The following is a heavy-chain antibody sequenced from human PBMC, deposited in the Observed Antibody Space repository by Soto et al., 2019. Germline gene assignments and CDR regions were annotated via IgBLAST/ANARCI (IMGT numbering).Heavy chain of an antibody. CDR2: IYYSGST. Sequence: SQTQPLPNTVADVTIISSIYCWGRIRQPPGKGLEWIGSIYYSGSTYYNPSLKSRVTISVDTSKNQFSLKLSSVTAADTALYYCARTYSSSWFHAFDIWGQGTMVTVSS. J-gene: IGHJ3*02. V-gene: IGHV4-39*01. CDR1: DVTIISSIYC. CDR3: ARTYSSSWFHAFDI. D-gene: IGHD6-13*01.